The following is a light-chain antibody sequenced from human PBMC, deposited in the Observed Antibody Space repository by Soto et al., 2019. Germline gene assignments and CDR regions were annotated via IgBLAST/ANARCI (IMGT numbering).Light chain of an antibody. CDR3: TSYAGSSIWV. J-gene: IGLJ7*01. Sequence: QSALTQPPSASGSPGQSVTISCTGTSSDVGAYNYVSWYQQHPGNAPKLMIYDVSKRPSGVPDRFSGSTSGNTASLTVSGLQAEDEDYFYCTSYAGSSIWVFGGGTQLTVL. V-gene: IGLV2-8*01. CDR2: DVS. CDR1: SSDVGAYNY.